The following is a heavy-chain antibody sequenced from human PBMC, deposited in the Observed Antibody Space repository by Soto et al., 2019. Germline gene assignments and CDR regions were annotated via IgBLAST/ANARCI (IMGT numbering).Heavy chain of an antibody. CDR1: GFTFTSYA. J-gene: IGHJ6*03. CDR3: GRGRLAVVGSYYYMDV. CDR2: IRSSGAKT. Sequence: EVQLLESGGGLVQPGGSLRLSCAASGFTFTSYAMPWVRQAPGKGLEWVSAIRSSGAKTYYAGSVQGRFTISRDNSKNTVYLQMNSLRSEDTAIYYCGRGRLAVVGSYYYMDVWGKWTTVTVSS. V-gene: IGHV3-23*01. D-gene: IGHD1-26*01.